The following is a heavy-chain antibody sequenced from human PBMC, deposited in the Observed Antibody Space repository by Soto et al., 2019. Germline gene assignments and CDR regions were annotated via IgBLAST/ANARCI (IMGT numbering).Heavy chain of an antibody. Sequence: KWLEWVSAISCSGGSTYYADSVKGQFTIARDNSTNTLYLKMNSLRGEDTAVYYCAKMVPYSFFFQAEDGIRGLCTVSAFLLNRSSDL. CDR2: ISCSGGST. CDR3: AKMVPYSFFFQAEDGIRGLCTVSAFLLNRSSDL. V-gene: IGHV3-23*01. D-gene: IGHD1-26*01. J-gene: IGHJ2*01.